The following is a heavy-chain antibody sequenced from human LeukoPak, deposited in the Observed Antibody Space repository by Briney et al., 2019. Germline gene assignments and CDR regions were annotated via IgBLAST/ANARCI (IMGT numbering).Heavy chain of an antibody. CDR2: IKPNSGGT. J-gene: IGHJ4*02. V-gene: IGHV1-2*02. CDR1: GYTFTGYY. D-gene: IGHD1-26*01. CDR3: ARGSIVGATFDYFDY. Sequence: ASVKVSCKASGYTFTGYYIHWVRQAPGQGLEWMGWIKPNSGGTNYAQKFQGRVTMTRDTSISTAYMELSRLRADDTAVYYCARGSIVGATFDYFDYWGQGTLVTVSS.